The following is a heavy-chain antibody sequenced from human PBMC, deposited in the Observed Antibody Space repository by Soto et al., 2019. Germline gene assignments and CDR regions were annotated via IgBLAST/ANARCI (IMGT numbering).Heavy chain of an antibody. CDR2: VYFSGST. CDR1: GGSISSYY. CDR3: ARGGSNDWQVAFDI. V-gene: IGHV4-59*12. D-gene: IGHD3-9*01. J-gene: IGHJ3*02. Sequence: SETLSLTCTISGGSISSYYWSWIRQTPGKGLEWIGYVYFSGSTNYNPSLKSRVLISIDTSRNQFSLKLTSVTAADTAVYYCARGGSNDWQVAFDIWGQGTMVTVSS.